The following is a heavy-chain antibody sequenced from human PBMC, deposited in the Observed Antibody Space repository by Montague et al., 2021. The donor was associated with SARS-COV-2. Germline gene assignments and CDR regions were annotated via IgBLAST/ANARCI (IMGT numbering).Heavy chain of an antibody. J-gene: IGHJ4*02. V-gene: IGHV4-34*01. Sequence: SETLSLTCAVYGRSFSSKYWNWIRQPPGKGLEWIGEISHTGSTNYNPSLKRRVTISVDTSKNQFSLKLTSVTAADTAVYYCARGLMSVSYYLGLDYWGQGTLVTVSS. CDR2: ISHTGST. CDR1: GRSFSSKY. D-gene: IGHD1-26*01. CDR3: ARGLMSVSYYLGLDY.